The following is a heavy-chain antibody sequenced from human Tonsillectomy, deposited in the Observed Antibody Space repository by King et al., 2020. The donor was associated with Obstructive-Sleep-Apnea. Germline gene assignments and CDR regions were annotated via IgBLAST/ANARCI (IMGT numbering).Heavy chain of an antibody. CDR1: GFTFSDYY. CDR3: ARVKAVAGTVFDY. D-gene: IGHD6-13*01. Sequence: VQLVESGGALVKPGGSLRLSCAASGFTFSDYYMTWLRQAPGKGLEWVAYVSNTGETVHYADSVKGRFTVSRDNAKNLLYLHMNGLRAEDTAVYYCARVKAVAGTVFDYWGQGTLVTVSS. J-gene: IGHJ4*02. V-gene: IGHV3-11*01. CDR2: VSNTGETV.